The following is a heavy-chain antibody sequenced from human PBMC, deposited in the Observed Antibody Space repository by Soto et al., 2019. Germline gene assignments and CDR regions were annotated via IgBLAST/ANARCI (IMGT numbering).Heavy chain of an antibody. CDR3: ASALGDYYYYGMDV. CDR2: ISAYNGNT. D-gene: IGHD7-27*01. CDR1: GYTFTSYG. V-gene: IGHV1-18*04. Sequence: ASVKVSCKASGYTFTSYGISWVRQAPGQGLEWMGWISAYNGNTNYAQKLQGRVTMTTDTSTSTAYMELSSLKASDTAMYYCASALGDYYYYGMDVWGQGTTVTVSS. J-gene: IGHJ6*02.